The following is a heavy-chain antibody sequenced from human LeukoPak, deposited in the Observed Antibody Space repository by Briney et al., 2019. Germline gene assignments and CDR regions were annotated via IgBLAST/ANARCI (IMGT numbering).Heavy chain of an antibody. D-gene: IGHD2-21*02. V-gene: IGHV3-13*01. CDR1: GFTFSIYD. J-gene: IGHJ4*02. Sequence: GGSLRLSCVASGFTFSIYDMHWVRQAAGKGLEWVSGIGTAGDTYYPGSVKGRFIISRDNAKNSVYLQMNSLRAGDTAVYYCVSSRPSDEGFDYWGQGTLVAVSS. CDR2: IGTAGDT. CDR3: VSSRPSDEGFDY.